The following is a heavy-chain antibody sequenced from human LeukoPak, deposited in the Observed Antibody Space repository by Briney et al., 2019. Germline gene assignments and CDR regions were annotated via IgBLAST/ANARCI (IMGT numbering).Heavy chain of an antibody. D-gene: IGHD3-9*01. J-gene: IGHJ3*01. CDR1: GFTFDDYG. V-gene: IGHV3-20*04. CDR2: INWNGGST. Sequence: GGSLRLSCAASGFTFDDYGMSWVRQAPGKGLEWVSGINWNGGSTGYADSVKGRFTISRDNAKNSLYLQMNSLRAEDTALYYRQRKAYDILTGYYVTWGQGTMVTVSS. CDR3: QRKAYDILTGYYVT.